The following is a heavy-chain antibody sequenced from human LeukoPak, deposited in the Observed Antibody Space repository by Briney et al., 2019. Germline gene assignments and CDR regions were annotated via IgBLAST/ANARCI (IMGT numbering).Heavy chain of an antibody. Sequence: ASVKVSCEASGYTFTSYGISWVRQAPGQGLEWMGWVSAYNGNTNYAQKLQGRVTMTTDTSTSTAYMELRSLRSDDTAVYYCARAIFGVVMEDYWGQGTLVTVSS. CDR3: ARAIFGVVMEDY. CDR1: GYTFTSYG. CDR2: VSAYNGNT. V-gene: IGHV1-18*01. J-gene: IGHJ4*02. D-gene: IGHD3-3*01.